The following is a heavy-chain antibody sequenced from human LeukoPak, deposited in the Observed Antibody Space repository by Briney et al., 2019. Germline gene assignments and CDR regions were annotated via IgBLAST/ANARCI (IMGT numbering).Heavy chain of an antibody. V-gene: IGHV4-34*01. J-gene: IGHJ5*02. Sequence: SETLSLTCAVYGGSFSGHYWSWIRQPPGKGLEWIGEINHSGSTNYNPSLKSRVTISVDTSKNQSSLKLSSVTAADTAVYYCARAPYYDFWSSYPTKLRANWFDPWGQGTLVTVSS. CDR1: GGSFSGHY. D-gene: IGHD3-3*01. CDR2: INHSGST. CDR3: ARAPYYDFWSSYPTKLRANWFDP.